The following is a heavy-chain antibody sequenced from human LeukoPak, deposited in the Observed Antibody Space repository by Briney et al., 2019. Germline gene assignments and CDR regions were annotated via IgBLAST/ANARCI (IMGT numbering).Heavy chain of an antibody. CDR2: ISSSSSYI. CDR1: GFTFGDYA. J-gene: IGHJ3*02. D-gene: IGHD5-18*01. Sequence: GGSLRLSCTASGFTFGDYAMSWVRQAPGKGLEWVSSISSSSSYIYYADSVKGRFTISRDNAKNSLYLQMNSLRAEDTAVYYCAREDTAMVLHAFDIWGQGTMVTVSS. V-gene: IGHV3-21*01. CDR3: AREDTAMVLHAFDI.